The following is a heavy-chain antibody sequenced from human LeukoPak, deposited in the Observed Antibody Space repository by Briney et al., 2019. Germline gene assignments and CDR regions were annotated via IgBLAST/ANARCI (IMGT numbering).Heavy chain of an antibody. CDR2: ISGSGGST. V-gene: IGHV3-23*01. D-gene: IGHD3-22*01. Sequence: PGGSLRLSCAASGFTFSSYAMSWVRQAPGKGLEWVSAISGSGGSTYYADSVKGRFTISRDNSKNTLYLQMNSLRAEDTAVYYCAKDREYYYDSSGYFHFDYWGQGTLVTVPS. CDR1: GFTFSSYA. J-gene: IGHJ4*02. CDR3: AKDREYYYDSSGYFHFDY.